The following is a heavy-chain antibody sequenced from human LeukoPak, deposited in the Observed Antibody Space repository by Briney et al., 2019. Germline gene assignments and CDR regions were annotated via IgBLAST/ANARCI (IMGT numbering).Heavy chain of an antibody. CDR2: ICYSRST. D-gene: IGHD3-3*01. CDR1: GGSVSSGSWY. J-gene: IGHJ6*02. CDR3: ARDSRRSGFRLHYYYYYGMDV. Sequence: PSETLSLTCTVSGGSVSSGSWYWSWHRPPPGQGLVWIVNICYSRSTNYNPSLKSRVTISVDTSKNQSSLKLSSVTAADTAVYYCARDSRRSGFRLHYYYYYGMDVWGQGTTVTVSS. V-gene: IGHV4-61*01.